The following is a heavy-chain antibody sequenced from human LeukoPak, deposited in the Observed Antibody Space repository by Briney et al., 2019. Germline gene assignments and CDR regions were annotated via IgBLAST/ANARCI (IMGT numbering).Heavy chain of an antibody. CDR2: IRYDGSNK. CDR1: GFTFSSYG. V-gene: IGHV3-30*02. D-gene: IGHD1-26*01. CDR3: AKDGAHGSYCRY. Sequence: SGGSLRLSCAASGFTFSSYGMHWVRQAPGKGLEWVAFIRYDGSNKYYADSVKGRFTISRDNSKNTLYLQMNSLRAEDTAVYYCAKDGAHGSYCRYWGQGTLVTVSS. J-gene: IGHJ4*02.